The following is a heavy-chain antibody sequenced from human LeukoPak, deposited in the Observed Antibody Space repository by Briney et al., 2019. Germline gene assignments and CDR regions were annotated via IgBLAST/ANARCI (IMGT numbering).Heavy chain of an antibody. CDR1: GYTFTGYY. D-gene: IGHD1-26*01. CDR2: ISTYNGDT. V-gene: IGHV1-18*04. J-gene: IGHJ4*02. CDR3: ARDTGSSPGDY. Sequence: ASVKVSCTASGYTFTGYYMHWVRQAPGQGLEWMGWISTYNGDTNYAQNLQGRVTMTTDTSTSTAYTDLRSLRSDDTAVYYCARDTGSSPGDYWGQGTLVTVSS.